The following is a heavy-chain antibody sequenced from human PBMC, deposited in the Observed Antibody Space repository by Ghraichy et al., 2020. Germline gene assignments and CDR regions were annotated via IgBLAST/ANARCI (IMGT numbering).Heavy chain of an antibody. J-gene: IGHJ3*01. CDR2: IYDSGTT. Sequence: SETLSLTCTVSGGSINSDDHNWSWFRQLPGKGLEWMGYIYDSGTTFYTSSLKSRLTLSVDTSKNQFYLKLTSVTAADTAKYYCARGDTFYYLLKGHAFDLWGPGTMVTVSS. D-gene: IGHD3-9*01. V-gene: IGHV4-31*03. CDR1: GGSINSDDHN. CDR3: ARGDTFYYLLKGHAFDL.